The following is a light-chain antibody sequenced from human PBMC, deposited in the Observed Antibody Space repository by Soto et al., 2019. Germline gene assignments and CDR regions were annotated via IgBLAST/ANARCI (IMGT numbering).Light chain of an antibody. CDR2: SNN. J-gene: IGLJ1*01. CDR1: SSNIGSNY. V-gene: IGLV1-47*02. CDR3: AAWDDSLRGPLV. Sequence: QSVLSQPPAASGTPGHRVTISCSGSSSNIGSNYVYWYQQLPGTAPKLLIYSNNQRPSGVPDRFSGSKSGTSASLAISGLRSEDEAGYYCAAWDDSLRGPLVFGTGTKVTVL.